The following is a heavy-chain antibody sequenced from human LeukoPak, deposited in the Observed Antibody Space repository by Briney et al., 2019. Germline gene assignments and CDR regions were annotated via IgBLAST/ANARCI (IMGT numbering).Heavy chain of an antibody. Sequence: GESLKISCKGSGNSFNNHFIGWVRQKPGKGLEWMGITYPGDSQTRYSPSFQGQVTISADKSISTVYLQWSSLEASDTAMYYCARRSTVIRGVLEEAFDYWGQGTLVTVSS. V-gene: IGHV5-51*01. CDR1: GNSFNNHF. J-gene: IGHJ4*02. D-gene: IGHD3-10*01. CDR2: TYPGDSQT. CDR3: ARRSTVIRGVLEEAFDY.